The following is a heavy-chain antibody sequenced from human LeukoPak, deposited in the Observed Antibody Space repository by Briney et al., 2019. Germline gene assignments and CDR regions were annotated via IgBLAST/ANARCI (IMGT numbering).Heavy chain of an antibody. CDR3: ARAGSGTYYKGFDY. CDR1: GGSINSGSYY. Sequence: SETLSLTCTVSGGSINSGSYYWSWIRQPAGTGLEWIGRIYTSGSTNYNPSLKSRVTISLDTSKNQFSLKLSSVTAADTAVYYCARAGSGTYYKGFDYWGQGTLVTVSS. CDR2: IYTSGST. J-gene: IGHJ4*02. D-gene: IGHD3-10*01. V-gene: IGHV4-61*02.